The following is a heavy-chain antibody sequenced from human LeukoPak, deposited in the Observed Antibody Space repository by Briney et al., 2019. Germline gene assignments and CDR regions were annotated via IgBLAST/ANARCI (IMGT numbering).Heavy chain of an antibody. CDR3: ARVMALAYCGGDCYSVFDY. J-gene: IGHJ4*02. CDR2: ISNNGSTI. CDR1: GFTFSDYY. V-gene: IGHV3-11*04. D-gene: IGHD2-21*02. Sequence: PGGSLRLSCAASGFTFSDYYMSWIRQAPGKGLEWVSYISNNGSTIYYADSVKGRFTISRDNAKNTLYLQMNSLRAEDTAVYYCARVMALAYCGGDCYSVFDYWGQGTLVTVSS.